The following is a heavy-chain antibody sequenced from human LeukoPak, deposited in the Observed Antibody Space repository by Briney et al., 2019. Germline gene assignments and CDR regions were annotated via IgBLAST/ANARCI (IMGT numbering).Heavy chain of an antibody. CDR2: ISGTSNNK. CDR3: ARDYSESEYFFDY. CDR1: GFTFSHYY. J-gene: IGHJ4*02. D-gene: IGHD1-26*01. Sequence: GGSLRLSCVTSGFTFSHYYMTWIRQAPGKGLEWVSYISGTSNNKYYADSVKGRFTISRDNAQNSLYLQMSSLRAEDTAMYYCARDYSESEYFFDYWGQGSLVAVSS. V-gene: IGHV3-11*01.